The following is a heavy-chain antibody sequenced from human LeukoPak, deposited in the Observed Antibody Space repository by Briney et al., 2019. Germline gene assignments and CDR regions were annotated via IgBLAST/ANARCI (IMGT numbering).Heavy chain of an antibody. J-gene: IGHJ4*02. Sequence: GGSLRLSCAASGFTFSSYAMSWVRQAPGKGLGWVSAISGSGGSTYYADSVKGRFTISRDNSKNTLYLQMNSLRAEDTAVYYCAKDRTFGGWENWGQGTLVTVSS. CDR1: GFTFSSYA. D-gene: IGHD3-16*01. CDR2: ISGSGGST. CDR3: AKDRTFGGWEN. V-gene: IGHV3-23*01.